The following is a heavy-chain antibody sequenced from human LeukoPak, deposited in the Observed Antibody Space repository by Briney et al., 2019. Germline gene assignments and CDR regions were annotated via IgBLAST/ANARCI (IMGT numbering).Heavy chain of an antibody. CDR1: GGSISSYY. CDR3: AGADSCGGDCQDAFDI. Sequence: SETLSLTCTVSGGSISSYYWSWIRQPPAKGLAGMGYNYYSGSTNYNPSLKSRVTISVDTSKNPCSLKLSSVTAADTAVYYCAGADSCGGDCQDAFDIWGQGSMVTVSS. D-gene: IGHD2-21*02. V-gene: IGHV4-59*08. J-gene: IGHJ3*02. CDR2: NYYSGST.